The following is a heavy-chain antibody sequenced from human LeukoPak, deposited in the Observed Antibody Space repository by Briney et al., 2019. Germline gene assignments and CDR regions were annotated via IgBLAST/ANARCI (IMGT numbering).Heavy chain of an antibody. CDR3: ARDRRWLQPNRDWFDP. CDR2: INPNSGGT. Sequence: ASVKVSCTASGYTFTGYYMHWVRQAPGQGLEWMGWINPNSGGTNYAQKFQGRVTMTRDTSISTAYMELSRLRSDDTAVYYCARDRRWLQPNRDWFDPWGQGTLVTVSS. CDR1: GYTFTGYY. D-gene: IGHD5-24*01. J-gene: IGHJ5*02. V-gene: IGHV1-2*02.